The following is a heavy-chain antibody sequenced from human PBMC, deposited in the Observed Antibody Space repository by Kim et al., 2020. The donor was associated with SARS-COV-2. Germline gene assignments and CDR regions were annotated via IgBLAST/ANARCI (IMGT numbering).Heavy chain of an antibody. D-gene: IGHD1-26*01. J-gene: IGHJ4*01. V-gene: IGHV3-64*01. CDR3: AKVAGVGSTTDHFDY. CDR1: GFTFSDYA. CDR2: ISSNGGST. Sequence: GGSLRLSCVVSGFTFSDYAMHWVRQAPGKGLEYVSEISSNGGSTYYANSVKGRFTISRDNSKNTLYLQMGSLRAEDMAVYYCAKVAGVGSTTDHFDYWGQGALVTVSS.